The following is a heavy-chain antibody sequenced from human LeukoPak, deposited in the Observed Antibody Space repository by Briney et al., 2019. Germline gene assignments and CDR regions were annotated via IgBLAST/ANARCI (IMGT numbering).Heavy chain of an antibody. V-gene: IGHV4-59*08. CDR2: IYYSGST. CDR3: ARMNVATTAGFDY. CDR1: GGSISSYY. Sequence: SETLSLTCTVSGGSISSYYWSWIRQPPGKGLEWIGYIYYSGSTNYNPSLKSRVTISVDTSKNQFSLKLSSVTAADTAVYYCARMNVATTAGFDYWGQGTLVTVSS. J-gene: IGHJ4*02. D-gene: IGHD5-12*01.